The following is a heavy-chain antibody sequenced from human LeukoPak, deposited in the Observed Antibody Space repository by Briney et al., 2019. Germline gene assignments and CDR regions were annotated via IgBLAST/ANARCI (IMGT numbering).Heavy chain of an antibody. D-gene: IGHD3-10*01. CDR3: ARDLETMVRGVIITLFDY. CDR2: ISAYNGNT. V-gene: IGHV1-18*01. J-gene: IGHJ4*02. CDR1: GYTFTSYG. Sequence: ASVKVSCKASGYTFTSYGISWVRQAPGQGLEWMGWISAYNGNTNYAQKPQGRVTMTTDTSTSTAYMELRSLRSDDTAVYYCARDLETMVRGVIITLFDYWGQGTLVTVSS.